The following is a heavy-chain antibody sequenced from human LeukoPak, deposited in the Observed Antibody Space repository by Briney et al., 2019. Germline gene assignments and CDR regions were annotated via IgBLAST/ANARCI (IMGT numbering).Heavy chain of an antibody. V-gene: IGHV3-11*04. CDR2: ISSSGSTI. CDR1: GFTFSDYY. Sequence: GRSLRLSCAASGFTFSDYYMSWIRQAPGKGLEWVSYISSSGSTIYYADSVKGRFTISRDNSKNTLYLQMNSLRAEDTAVYYCAKDLGDYEANRPEGYYHYYGMDVWGQGTTVTVSS. CDR3: AKDLGDYEANRPEGYYHYYGMDV. J-gene: IGHJ6*02. D-gene: IGHD4-17*01.